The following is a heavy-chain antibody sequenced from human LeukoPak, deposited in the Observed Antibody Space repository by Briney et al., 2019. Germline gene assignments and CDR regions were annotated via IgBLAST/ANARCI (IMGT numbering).Heavy chain of an antibody. J-gene: IGHJ6*03. D-gene: IGHD2/OR15-2a*01. V-gene: IGHV3-20*04. CDR1: GFTFDDYG. Sequence: GGSLRLSCAASGFTFDDYGMSWVRQAPGKGLEWVSGINWNGGSTGYADSVKGRFTISRDNAKNSLYLQMNSLRAEDTALYYCARGSTYRPKDYYYYYMDVWGKGTTVTVSS. CDR2: INWNGGST. CDR3: ARGSTYRPKDYYYYYMDV.